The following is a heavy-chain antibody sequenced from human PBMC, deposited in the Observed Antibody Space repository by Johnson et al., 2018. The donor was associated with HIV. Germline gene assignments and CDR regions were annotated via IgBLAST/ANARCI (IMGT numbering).Heavy chain of an antibody. D-gene: IGHD6-13*01. CDR3: ARSEEWRGEGVYQI. CDR2: IYSGGST. CDR1: GFTVSSNY. Sequence: VQLVESGGGLIQPGGSLRLSCAASGFTVSSNYMSWVRQAPGKGLAWVSVIYSGGSTCYADSVTGRFTISSDNSKNTRYLQMNSLRAEDTAVYYCARSEEWRGEGVYQIWGQGTMVTVSS. J-gene: IGHJ3*02. V-gene: IGHV3-53*01.